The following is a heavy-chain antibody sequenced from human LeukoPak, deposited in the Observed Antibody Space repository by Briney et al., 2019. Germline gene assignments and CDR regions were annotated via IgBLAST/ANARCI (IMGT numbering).Heavy chain of an antibody. CDR1: GYTFTGYY. CDR3: ARAPLWFGELFVWFDP. J-gene: IGHJ5*02. CDR2: MNPNSGNT. V-gene: IGHV1-8*02. Sequence: ASVKVSFKASGYTFTGYYMHWLRQAPGQGLEWMGWMNPNSGNTSYAQKFQGRVTMTRNTSISTAYMELSSLRSEDTAVYYCARAPLWFGELFVWFDPWGQGTLVTVSS. D-gene: IGHD3-10*01.